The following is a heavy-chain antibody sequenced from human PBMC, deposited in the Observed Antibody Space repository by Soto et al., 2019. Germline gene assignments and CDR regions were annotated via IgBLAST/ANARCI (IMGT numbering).Heavy chain of an antibody. CDR3: ARDGEYCSSTSCPPSYYYYYMDV. Sequence: ASVKVSCKASGYTFTSYEINWVRQATGQGLEWMGWMNPNSGNTGYAQKFQGRVTMTRNTSISTAYMELSSLRSEDTAVYYCARDGEYCSSTSCPPSYYYYYMDVWGKGTTVTVSS. J-gene: IGHJ6*03. CDR2: MNPNSGNT. D-gene: IGHD2-2*01. CDR1: GYTFTSYE. V-gene: IGHV1-8*01.